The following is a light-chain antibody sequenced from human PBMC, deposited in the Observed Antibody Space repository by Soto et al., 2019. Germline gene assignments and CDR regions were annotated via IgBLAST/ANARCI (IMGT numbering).Light chain of an antibody. CDR3: SSYSCSATTYL. J-gene: IGLJ1*01. CDR1: RSDIGPYNY. CDR2: EVT. Sequence: QSSLTQPASVSGSPGQSITISCIGTRSDIGPYNYVSWYQQHPDKAPKLIIYEVTNRPSGASDRFSGSKSGNAAFLTISGLKAEDEADYYCSSYSCSATTYLVGNRTKVTVL. V-gene: IGLV2-14*01.